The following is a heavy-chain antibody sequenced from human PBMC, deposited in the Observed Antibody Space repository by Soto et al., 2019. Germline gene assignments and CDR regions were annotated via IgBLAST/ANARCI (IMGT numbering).Heavy chain of an antibody. CDR2: MNPNSGNT. V-gene: IGHV1-8*01. CDR1: GYTFTSYD. CDR3: ARGSYITIFGVVIISWDSEDGVAFDY. J-gene: IGHJ4*02. Sequence: VSVKVSCKASGYTFTSYDINWVRQATGQGLEWMGWMNPNSGNTGYAQKFQGRVTMTRNTSISTAYMELSSLRSEDTAVYYCARGSYITIFGVVIISWDSEDGVAFDYWGQGTLVTVSS. D-gene: IGHD3-3*01.